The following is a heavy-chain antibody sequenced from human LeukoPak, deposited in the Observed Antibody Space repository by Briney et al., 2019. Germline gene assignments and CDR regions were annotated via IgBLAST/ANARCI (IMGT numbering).Heavy chain of an antibody. CDR2: ISGSGGST. J-gene: IGHJ4*02. V-gene: IGHV3-23*01. CDR3: ARESSGSYFFY. Sequence: GGSLRLSCAASGFTFSSYATSWVRQAPGKGLEWVSAISGSGGSTYYADSVKGRFTISRDNSKNTLYLQMNSLRVEVTAVYYCARESSGSYFFYWGQGTLVTVSS. CDR1: GFTFSSYA. D-gene: IGHD1-26*01.